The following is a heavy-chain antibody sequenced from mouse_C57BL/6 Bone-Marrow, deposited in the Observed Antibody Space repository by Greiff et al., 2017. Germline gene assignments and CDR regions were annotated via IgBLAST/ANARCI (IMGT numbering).Heavy chain of an antibody. J-gene: IGHJ2*01. V-gene: IGHV1-82*01. CDR3: ASSLITTVVARDY. CDR2: IYPGDGDT. CDR1: GYAFSSSW. Sequence: VQLQESGPELVKPGASVKISCKASGYAFSSSWMNWVKQRPGKGLEWIGRIYPGDGDTNYNGTFKGKATLTADKSSSTAYMQLSSLTSEDFAVYFCASSLITTVVARDYWGQGTTLTVSS. D-gene: IGHD1-1*01.